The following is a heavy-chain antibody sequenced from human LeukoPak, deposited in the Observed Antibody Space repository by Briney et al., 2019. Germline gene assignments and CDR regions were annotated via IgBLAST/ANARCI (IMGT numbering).Heavy chain of an antibody. Sequence: SGGSLRLSCAASGFTFSSYNMNWVRQAPGKGLEWVSFITTSSSTIYYADSVKGRFTIPRDNDKNSLYLQMNSLRAEDTAVYYCARASLYDFWSGFGAFDIWGQGTMVTVSS. CDR1: GFTFSSYN. J-gene: IGHJ3*02. V-gene: IGHV3-48*01. D-gene: IGHD3-3*01. CDR2: ITTSSSTI. CDR3: ARASLYDFWSGFGAFDI.